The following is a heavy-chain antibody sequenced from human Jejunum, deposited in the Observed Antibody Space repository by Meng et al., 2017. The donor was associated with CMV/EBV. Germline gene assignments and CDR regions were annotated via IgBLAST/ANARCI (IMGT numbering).Heavy chain of an antibody. D-gene: IGHD6-19*01. V-gene: IGHV3-30*02. CDR1: GFTFSIYG. Sequence: QVPLADSGGGVVQPGGSRRLSCAASGFTFSIYGMHWVRQAPGKGLEWVAFIRYDGTVQNYADSVKGRFTISRDNSWNMLSLEMNSLRPEDTAVYYCAKVGFGWYSIDYWGQGTLVTVSS. CDR3: AKVGFGWYSIDY. J-gene: IGHJ4*02. CDR2: IRYDGTVQ.